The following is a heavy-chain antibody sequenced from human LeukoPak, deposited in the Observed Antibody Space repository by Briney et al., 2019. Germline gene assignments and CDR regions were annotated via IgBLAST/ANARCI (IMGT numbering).Heavy chain of an antibody. CDR1: GDYW. V-gene: IGHV3-74*01. CDR3: VSFYETY. Sequence: GGSLRLSCAASGDYWMHWVRQVPGKGLVWVSHINSDGSWTSYADSVKGRFTISKDNAKNTVYLQMNSLRAEDTAVYYCVSFYETYWGRGTLVTVSS. D-gene: IGHD2/OR15-2a*01. J-gene: IGHJ4*02. CDR2: INSDGSWT.